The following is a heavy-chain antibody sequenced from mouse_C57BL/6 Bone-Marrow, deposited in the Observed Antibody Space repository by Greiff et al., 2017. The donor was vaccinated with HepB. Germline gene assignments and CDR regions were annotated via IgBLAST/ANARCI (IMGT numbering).Heavy chain of an antibody. V-gene: IGHV10-1*01. Sequence: EVQVVESGGGLVQPKGSLKLSCAASGFSFNTYAMNWVRQAPGKGLEWVARIRSKSNNYATYYADSVKDRFTISRDDSESMLYLQMNNLKTEDTAMYYCVRGPYDYGDFDYWGQGTTLTVSS. J-gene: IGHJ2*01. CDR1: GFSFNTYA. CDR3: VRGPYDYGDFDY. CDR2: IRSKSNNYAT. D-gene: IGHD2-4*01.